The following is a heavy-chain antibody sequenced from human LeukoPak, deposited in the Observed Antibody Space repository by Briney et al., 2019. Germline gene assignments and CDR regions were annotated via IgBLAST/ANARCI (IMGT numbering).Heavy chain of an antibody. Sequence: PGGSLRLSCAGPGFTFSNYAMSWVRQAPGKGLEWVSAISGSGGSTYYADAVKGRFTISRDNSKNTLSLQMNSLRAEDTAVYYCARDLGIAVHSAFDIWGQGTMVTVSS. V-gene: IGHV3-23*01. CDR2: ISGSGGST. J-gene: IGHJ3*02. CDR3: ARDLGIAVHSAFDI. CDR1: GFTFSNYA. D-gene: IGHD6-19*01.